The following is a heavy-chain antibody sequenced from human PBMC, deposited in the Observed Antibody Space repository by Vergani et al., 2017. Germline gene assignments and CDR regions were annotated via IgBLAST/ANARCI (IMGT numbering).Heavy chain of an antibody. Sequence: EVQLVQSGAEVKKPGESLKISCKGSGYSFTSYWISWVRQMPGKGLEWMGRIDPSDSYTNYSPSFQGHVTISADKSFGTSCLQWSTLKASDTAMYYCAXPSAHCSGGSCYLGAYYYYGMDVWGQGSTVTVYS. CDR1: GYSFTSYW. V-gene: IGHV5-10-1*01. CDR3: AXPSAHCSGGSCYLGAYYYYGMDV. CDR2: IDPSDSYT. D-gene: IGHD2-15*01. J-gene: IGHJ6*02.